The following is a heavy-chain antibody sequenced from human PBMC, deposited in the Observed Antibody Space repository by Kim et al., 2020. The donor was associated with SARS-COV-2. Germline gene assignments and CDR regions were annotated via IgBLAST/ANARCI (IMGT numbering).Heavy chain of an antibody. Sequence: SETLSLTCAVYGGSFSGYYWSWIRQPPGKGLEWIGEINHSGSTNYNPSLKSRVTISVDTSKNQFSLKLSSVTAADTAVYYCARRNEWSSHDYWGQGTLVTVSS. V-gene: IGHV4-34*01. J-gene: IGHJ4*02. D-gene: IGHD1-1*01. CDR3: ARRNEWSSHDY. CDR2: INHSGST. CDR1: GGSFSGYY.